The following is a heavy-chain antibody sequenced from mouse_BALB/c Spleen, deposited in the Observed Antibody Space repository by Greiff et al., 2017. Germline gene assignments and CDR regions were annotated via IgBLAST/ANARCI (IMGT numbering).Heavy chain of an antibody. Sequence: QVQLLQPGAELVQPGASVKLSCKASGFTFTSYWMHWVKQRPGQGLEWIGEINPSNGRTNYNEKFKSKATLTVDKASSTTYMQLSSLTSEDSAVYYCARSYYGSSSAWFAYWGQGTLVTVSA. CDR3: ARSYYGSSSAWFAY. D-gene: IGHD1-1*01. CDR2: INPSNGRT. J-gene: IGHJ3*01. V-gene: IGHV1S81*02. CDR1: GFTFTSYW.